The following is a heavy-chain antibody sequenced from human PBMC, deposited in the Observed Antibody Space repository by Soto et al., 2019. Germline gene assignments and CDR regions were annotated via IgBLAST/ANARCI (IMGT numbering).Heavy chain of an antibody. D-gene: IGHD3-10*01. CDR3: AREFPMVRGVPERNYFDY. CDR2: IYYSGST. Sequence: QVQLQESGPGLVKPSQTLSLTCTVSGGSISSGGYYWSWIRQHPGKGLEWIGYIYYSGSTYYNPSLKSRVTISVDTSKNQFSLKLSSVTAADTAVYYCAREFPMVRGVPERNYFDYWGQGTLVTVSS. CDR1: GGSISSGGYY. V-gene: IGHV4-31*03. J-gene: IGHJ4*02.